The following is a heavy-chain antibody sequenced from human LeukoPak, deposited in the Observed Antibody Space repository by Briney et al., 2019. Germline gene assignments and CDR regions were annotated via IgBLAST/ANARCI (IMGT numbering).Heavy chain of an antibody. Sequence: PGGSLRLSCAASGFNFSTYTMNWVRQAPGKGLEWLSYITSSSNSIYYADSVKGRFTISRDNAKNSLYLQMDSLRAEDTAVYYCARASSGYGSYSTYWGQGTLVTVSS. D-gene: IGHD3-22*01. J-gene: IGHJ4*02. CDR2: ITSSSNSI. V-gene: IGHV3-48*01. CDR3: ARASSGYGSYSTY. CDR1: GFNFSTYT.